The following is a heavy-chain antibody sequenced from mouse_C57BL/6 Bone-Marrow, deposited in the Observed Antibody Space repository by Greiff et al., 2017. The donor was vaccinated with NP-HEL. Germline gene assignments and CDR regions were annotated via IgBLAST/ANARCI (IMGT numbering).Heavy chain of an antibody. V-gene: IGHV5-17*01. J-gene: IGHJ3*01. D-gene: IGHD2-1*01. Sequence: EVMLVESGGGLVKPGGSLKLSCAASGFTFSDYGMHWVRQAPEKGLEWVAYISSGSSTIYYADTVKGRFTISRDNAKNTLFLQMTSLRSEDTAMYYCAIYYGNSWFAYWGQGTLVTVSA. CDR3: AIYYGNSWFAY. CDR2: ISSGSSTI. CDR1: GFTFSDYG.